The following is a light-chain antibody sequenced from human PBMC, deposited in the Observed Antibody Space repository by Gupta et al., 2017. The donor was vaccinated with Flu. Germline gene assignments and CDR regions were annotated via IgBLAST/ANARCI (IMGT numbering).Light chain of an antibody. CDR1: SSNIGAGYD. V-gene: IGLV1-40*01. J-gene: IGLJ2*01. CDR2: GNS. CDR3: QSYDSILSGVV. Sequence: QSVLTQPPSVSEAPGQRVTISCTGSSSNIGAGYDVHWYQQLPGTAPKLLIYGNSNRHSGVPDRFSGSKSGTSASLAITWLQAEDEADYYCQSYDSILSGVVFGGGTKLTVL.